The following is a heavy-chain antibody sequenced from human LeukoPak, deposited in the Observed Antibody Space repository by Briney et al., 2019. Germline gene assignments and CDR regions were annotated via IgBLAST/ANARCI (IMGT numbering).Heavy chain of an antibody. CDR3: ARSDDSSGYYLPKLYFDY. CDR1: GGSISSGGYS. CDR2: IYYSGST. Sequence: PSETLSLTCTVSGGSISSGGYSWSWIRQHPGKGLEWIGYIYYSGSTYYNPSLKSRVTISVDTSKNQFSLKLSSVTAADTAVYYCARSDDSSGYYLPKLYFDYWGQGTLVTVSS. V-gene: IGHV4-31*03. D-gene: IGHD3-22*01. J-gene: IGHJ4*02.